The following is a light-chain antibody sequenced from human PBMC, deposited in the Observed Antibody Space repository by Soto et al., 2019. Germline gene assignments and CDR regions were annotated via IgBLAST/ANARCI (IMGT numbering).Light chain of an antibody. CDR2: XVS. J-gene: IGLJ1*01. V-gene: IGLV2-18*02. Sequence: QSALTQPPSVSGSPGXSVXISXTGTSSXVGSYNRVSWYQQPPGTAPKVXXXXVSNRPSGVPDRFSGSKSGNTASLTISGLQAEDEADYYCSSYTSSNTYVFGTGTKLTVL. CDR1: SSXVGSYNR. CDR3: SSYTSSNTYV.